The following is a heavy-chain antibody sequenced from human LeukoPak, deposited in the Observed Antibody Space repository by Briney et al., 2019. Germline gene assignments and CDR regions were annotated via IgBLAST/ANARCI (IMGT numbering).Heavy chain of an antibody. CDR3: ARVGHGYYYYMDV. Sequence: GSLRLSCAASGFTFSSYSMNWVRQAPGKGLEWVSYISSSSSTIYYADSVKGRFTISRDNAKNSLYLQMNSLRAEDTAVYYCARVGHGYYYYMDVWGKGTTVTVSS. CDR2: ISSSSSTI. CDR1: GFTFSSYS. J-gene: IGHJ6*03. V-gene: IGHV3-48*01.